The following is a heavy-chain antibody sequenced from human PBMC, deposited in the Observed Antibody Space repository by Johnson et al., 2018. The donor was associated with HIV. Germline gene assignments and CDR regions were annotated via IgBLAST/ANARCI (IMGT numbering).Heavy chain of an antibody. CDR3: AREVGYSDAFDI. V-gene: IGHV3-30-3*01. Sequence: QVQLVESGGGVVQSGRSLRLSCAASGFTFSHYTLHWVRQAPGKGLEWVAVISYDGSNKYYADSVKGRFTISRDNSKNTLYLQMNSLRAEDTAGYYCAREVGYSDAFDIWGQGTMVTVSS. D-gene: IGHD2-15*01. J-gene: IGHJ3*02. CDR1: GFTFSHYT. CDR2: ISYDGSNK.